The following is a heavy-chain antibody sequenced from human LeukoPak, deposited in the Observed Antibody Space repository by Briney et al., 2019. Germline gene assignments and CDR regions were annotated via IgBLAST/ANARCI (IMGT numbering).Heavy chain of an antibody. D-gene: IGHD4-17*01. CDR2: IKEVGSEK. J-gene: IGHJ4*02. CDR3: VRDESAVPTFRFDY. CDR1: GFSFSNYW. V-gene: IGHV3-7*01. Sequence: PGGSLRLSCAVSGFSFSNYWMSWVRQAPGKGLEWVGHIKEVGSEKNYVDSVKGRFTISRDNAKNSLYLQMNSLRAEDTAVYYCVRDESAVPTFRFDYWGQGTLVTVSS.